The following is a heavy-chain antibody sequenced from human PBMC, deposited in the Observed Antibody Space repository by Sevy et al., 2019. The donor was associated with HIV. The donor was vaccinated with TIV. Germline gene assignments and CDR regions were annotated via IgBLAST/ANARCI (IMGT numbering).Heavy chain of an antibody. D-gene: IGHD2-2*01. J-gene: IGHJ6*02. CDR3: ARAPAPYCSSTSCRDYYYYYGMDV. CDR2: INPNSGGT. Sequence: ASVKVSCKASGYTFTGYYMHWVRQAPGQGLEWMGRINPNSGGTNYAQKFQGRVTMTRDTSISTAYMELGRLRSDDTAVYYCARAPAPYCSSTSCRDYYYYYGMDVWGQGTTVTVSS. V-gene: IGHV1-2*06. CDR1: GYTFTGYY.